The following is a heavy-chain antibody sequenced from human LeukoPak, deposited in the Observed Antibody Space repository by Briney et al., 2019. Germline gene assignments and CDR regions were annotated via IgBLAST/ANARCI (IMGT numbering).Heavy chain of an antibody. CDR2: IYYSGST. V-gene: IGHV4-39*02. J-gene: IGHJ4*02. CDR1: GGSISSSSYY. Sequence: SETLSLTCTVSGGSISSSSYYWGWIRQPPGRGLEWIGSIYYSGSTYYNPSLKSRVTISVDTSKNQFSLRLSSVTAADTAVYYCAREPPYYDFWGGSFDYWGQGTLVTVSS. CDR3: AREPPYYDFWGGSFDY. D-gene: IGHD3-3*01.